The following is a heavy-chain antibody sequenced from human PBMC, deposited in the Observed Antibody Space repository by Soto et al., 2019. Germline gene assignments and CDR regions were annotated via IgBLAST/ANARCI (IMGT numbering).Heavy chain of an antibody. CDR3: ARGGGIVVVTAPYDH. V-gene: IGHV6-1*01. CDR1: GDSVSSNSVV. CDR2: TYYRSKWYY. J-gene: IGHJ4*02. Sequence: SQTLSLTCAISGDSVSSNSVVWNWVRQSPSRGLEWLGRTYYRSKWYYEYAMSVKSRIAINPDTSKNQFSLQLNSVTPEDTAVYYCARGGGIVVVTAPYDHWGQGALVTVSS. D-gene: IGHD2-21*02.